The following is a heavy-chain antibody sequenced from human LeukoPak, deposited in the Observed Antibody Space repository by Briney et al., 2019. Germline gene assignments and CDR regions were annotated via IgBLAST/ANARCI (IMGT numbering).Heavy chain of an antibody. D-gene: IGHD3-9*01. CDR2: INPNSGGT. J-gene: IGHJ5*02. CDR1: GYTFTGYY. V-gene: IGHV1-2*02. CDR3: ARDRILTAKSRWFDP. Sequence: EASVKVSCKASGYTFTGYYMHWVRQAPGQGLEWMGWINPNSGGTNYAQKFQGRVTMTRDTSISTAYMELSRLRSDDTAVYYCARDRILTAKSRWFDPWGQGTLVTVSS.